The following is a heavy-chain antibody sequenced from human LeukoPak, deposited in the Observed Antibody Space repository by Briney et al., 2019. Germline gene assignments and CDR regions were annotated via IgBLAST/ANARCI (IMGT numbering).Heavy chain of an antibody. CDR3: AKGRNFKDWFDP. CDR2: IRYDGSNK. Sequence: GGSLRLSCAASGFTFSSYGMHWVRQAAGKGLEWVAFIRYDGSNKYYADSVKGRFTISRDNSKNTLYLQMNSLRAEDTAVYYCAKGRNFKDWFDPWGQGTLVTVSS. J-gene: IGHJ5*02. V-gene: IGHV3-30*02. D-gene: IGHD2/OR15-2a*01. CDR1: GFTFSSYG.